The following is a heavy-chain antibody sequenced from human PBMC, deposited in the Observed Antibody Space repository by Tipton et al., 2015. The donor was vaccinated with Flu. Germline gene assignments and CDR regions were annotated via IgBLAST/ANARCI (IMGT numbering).Heavy chain of an antibody. CDR1: DYSISSGYY. CDR3: ARQGYLYYFDY. CDR2: ISHSGRT. J-gene: IGHJ4*02. D-gene: IGHD1-1*01. V-gene: IGHV4-38-2*02. Sequence: PGLVKPSETLSLICTVSDYSISSGYYWGWIRQPPGKGLEWIGCISHSGRTYYNPSLKSRVTISVDTSKNQFSLKLSSVTAADTAVYYCARQGYLYYFDYWGQGTLVTVSS.